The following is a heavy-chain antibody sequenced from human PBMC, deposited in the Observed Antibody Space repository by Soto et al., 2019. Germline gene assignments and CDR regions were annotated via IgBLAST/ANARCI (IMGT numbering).Heavy chain of an antibody. J-gene: IGHJ5*02. D-gene: IGHD5-12*01. V-gene: IGHV4-34*02. CDR3: ARTDIVTTNWFDP. CDR2: INHRGST. Sequence: QVHLQQWCAGLLKPSETLSLTCAVYGESFMGYYWTWIRQPPGTGLEWIGEINHRGSTNYNPSLKSRVTISIDTSKNQFSLKLTSVTAADTSVYYCARTDIVTTNWFDPWGQGTLVTVSS. CDR1: GESFMGYY.